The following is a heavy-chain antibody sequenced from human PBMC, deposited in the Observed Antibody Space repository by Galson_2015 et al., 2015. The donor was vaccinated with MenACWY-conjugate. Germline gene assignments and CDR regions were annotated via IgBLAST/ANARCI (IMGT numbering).Heavy chain of an antibody. CDR3: VRDEDDRYRPCEY. CDR1: GYTFSSYG. CDR2: ISAYNGKT. D-gene: IGHD5-12*01. Sequence: SVKVSCKASGYTFSSYGFSWVRQAPGQGLEWMGWISAYNGKTKYAEKVQGRVTMTKDTSTSTAYMELRSLRSDDTAVYYCVRDEDDRYRPCEYWGQGTLVTVSS. V-gene: IGHV1-18*01. J-gene: IGHJ4*02.